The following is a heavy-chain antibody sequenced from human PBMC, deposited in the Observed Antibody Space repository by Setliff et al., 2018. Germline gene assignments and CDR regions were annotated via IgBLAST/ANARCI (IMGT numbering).Heavy chain of an antibody. D-gene: IGHD2-2*01. J-gene: IGHJ4*02. Sequence: ETLSLTCSVSGGSISSSRYSWGWIRQTPGKGLEWIGSIYYSGSTYYNPSLESRVTISVDTSKNQVSLKLSSMTAADTAVYYCARGRPPLVGDYWGQGTLVTAPQ. CDR1: GGSISSSRYS. CDR2: IYYSGST. CDR3: ARGRPPLVGDY. V-gene: IGHV4-39*07.